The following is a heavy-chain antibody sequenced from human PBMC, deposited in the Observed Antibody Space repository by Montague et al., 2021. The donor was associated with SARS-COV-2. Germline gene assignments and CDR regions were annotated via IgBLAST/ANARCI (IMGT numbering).Heavy chain of an antibody. CDR1: GGSISSSSYY. CDR3: ARVGRQQLVRLSGMDV. D-gene: IGHD6-13*01. CDR2: IYYSGST. J-gene: IGHJ6*02. V-gene: IGHV4-39*07. Sequence: SETLSLTSTLSGGSISSSSYYWGWIRQPPGKGLEWIGSIYYSGSTYYNPSLKSRVTISVDTSKNQFSLKLSSVTAADTAVYYYARVGRQQLVRLSGMDVWGQGTTVTVSS.